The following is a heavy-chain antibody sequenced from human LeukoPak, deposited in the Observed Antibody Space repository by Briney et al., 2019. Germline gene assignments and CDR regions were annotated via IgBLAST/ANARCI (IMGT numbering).Heavy chain of an antibody. Sequence: PGGSLRLSCAASGFTFSSYAMSWVRQAPGKGLEWVSAISGSGGSTYYADSVKGRFTISRDNSKNTLYLQMNSLRAEDTAVYYCANPLTPPQRYYYDSSGYLAYWGQGTLVTVSS. CDR2: ISGSGGST. CDR3: ANPLTPPQRYYYDSSGYLAY. V-gene: IGHV3-23*01. D-gene: IGHD3-22*01. J-gene: IGHJ4*02. CDR1: GFTFSSYA.